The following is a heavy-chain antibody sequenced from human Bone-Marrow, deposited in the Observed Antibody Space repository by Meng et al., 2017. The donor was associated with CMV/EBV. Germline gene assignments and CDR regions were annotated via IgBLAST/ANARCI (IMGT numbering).Heavy chain of an antibody. CDR2: ISRSGTTI. V-gene: IGHV3-11*04. J-gene: IGHJ6*02. CDR1: GFTFSDYY. CDR3: ARDQFTEETVPPYGMDV. Sequence: GGSLRLSCAASGFTFSDYYMSWIRRAPGKGLEWVSYISRSGTTIFYADSVKGRFTISRDNAKNSLYLQMTSLRVEDTAVYYCARDQFTEETVPPYGMDVWGQGTTVTVS. D-gene: IGHD3-16*01.